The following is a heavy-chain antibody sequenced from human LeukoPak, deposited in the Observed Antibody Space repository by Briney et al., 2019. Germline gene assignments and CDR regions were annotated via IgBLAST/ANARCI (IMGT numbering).Heavy chain of an antibody. V-gene: IGHV3-23*01. CDR1: GFTFSIYG. CDR3: AKDHDYYASGPI. CDR2: ISGSGGST. D-gene: IGHD3-10*01. Sequence: GTSLRLSCAASGFTFSIYGMHWVRQAPGKGLEWVSAISGSGGSTYYADSVKGRFTISRDNSKNTLYLQMNSLRAEDTAVYYCAKDHDYYASGPIWGQGTMVTVSS. J-gene: IGHJ3*02.